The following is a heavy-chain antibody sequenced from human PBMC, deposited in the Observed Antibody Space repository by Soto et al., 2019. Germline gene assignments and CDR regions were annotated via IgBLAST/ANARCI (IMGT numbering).Heavy chain of an antibody. V-gene: IGHV3-30*18. D-gene: IGHD2-2*01. CDR2: ISYDGSNK. CDR3: AKDLFDIVVVPAAMVFDY. J-gene: IGHJ4*02. CDR1: GFTFSSYG. Sequence: PVGSLRLSCAASGFTFSSYGMHWVRQAPGKGLEWVAVISYDGSNKYYADSVKGRFTISRDNSKNTLYLQMNSLRAEDTAVYYCAKDLFDIVVVPAAMVFDYWGQGTLVTVSS.